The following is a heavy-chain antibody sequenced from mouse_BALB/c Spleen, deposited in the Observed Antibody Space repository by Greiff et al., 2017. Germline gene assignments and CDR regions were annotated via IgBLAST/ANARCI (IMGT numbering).Heavy chain of an antibody. J-gene: IGHJ4*01. CDR3: ARSPHRYDGHAMDY. CDR1: GFTFSSYA. V-gene: IGHV5-17*02. CDR2: ISSGSSTI. D-gene: IGHD2-14*01. Sequence: EVQLQESGGGLVKPGGSLKLSCAASGFTFSSYAMSWVRQSPEKRLEWVAYISSGSSTIYYADTVKGRFTIARDTPKNTLFLQMTRLRSEDTAMYYCARSPHRYDGHAMDYWGEGTSVTVSS.